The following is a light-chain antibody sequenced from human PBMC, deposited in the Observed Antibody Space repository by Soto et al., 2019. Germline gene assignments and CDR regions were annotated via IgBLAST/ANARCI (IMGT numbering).Light chain of an antibody. Sequence: DVQMTQSPSSLSAFVGDRVTITCRASQGIAPYLAWFQQKPGKVPKLLIYATSTLQSGVPSRFSGSGSGTEYTLTISSLQPEDVASYYCQKSNTAPLTFGGGTKVEIK. CDR1: QGIAPY. CDR3: QKSNTAPLT. J-gene: IGKJ4*01. V-gene: IGKV1-27*01. CDR2: ATS.